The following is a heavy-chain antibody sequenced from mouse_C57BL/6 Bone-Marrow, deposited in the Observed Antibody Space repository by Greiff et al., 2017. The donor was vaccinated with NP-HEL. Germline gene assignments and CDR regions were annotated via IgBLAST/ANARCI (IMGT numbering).Heavy chain of an antibody. CDR1: GYSFTDYN. CDR2: INPNYGTT. Sequence: EVKLQQSGPELVKPGASVKISCKASGYSFTDYNMNWVKQSNGKSLEWIGVINPNYGTTSYNQKFKGKATLTVDQSSSTAYMQLNSLTSEDSAVYYCARRGFLLLRRYFDVWGTGTTVTVSS. J-gene: IGHJ1*03. D-gene: IGHD1-1*01. V-gene: IGHV1-39*01. CDR3: ARRGFLLLRRYFDV.